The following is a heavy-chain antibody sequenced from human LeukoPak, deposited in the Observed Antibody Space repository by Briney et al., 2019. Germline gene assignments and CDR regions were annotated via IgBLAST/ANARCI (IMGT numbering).Heavy chain of an antibody. CDR2: INPNSGGT. D-gene: IGHD3-3*01. CDR3: ARVPGSGYYDFWSGDRDYYYYMDV. J-gene: IGHJ6*03. Sequence: ASVKVSCKASGYTFTGYYMHWVRQAPGQGLEWMGWINPNSGGTNYAQKFQGRVTMTRDTSISTAYMELSRLRSDDTAVYYCARVPGSGYYDFWSGDRDYYYYMDVWGKGTTVTVSS. CDR1: GYTFTGYY. V-gene: IGHV1-2*02.